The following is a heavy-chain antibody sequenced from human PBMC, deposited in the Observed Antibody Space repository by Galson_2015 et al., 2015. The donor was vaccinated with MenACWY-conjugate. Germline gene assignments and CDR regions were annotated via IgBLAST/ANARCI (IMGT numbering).Heavy chain of an antibody. J-gene: IGHJ4*02. D-gene: IGHD6-13*01. CDR3: ARVAEQHLDYYFDY. CDR1: GYIFTGYT. V-gene: IGHV1-3*01. Sequence: SVKVSCKASGYIFTGYTIHWVRQAPGQSLEWMGWIKGGNGDTKYSQRFQGRVTITRDTSASTAYVELSSLRSEDTAVYYCARVAEQHLDYYFDYWGQGTLVTVSS. CDR2: IKGGNGDT.